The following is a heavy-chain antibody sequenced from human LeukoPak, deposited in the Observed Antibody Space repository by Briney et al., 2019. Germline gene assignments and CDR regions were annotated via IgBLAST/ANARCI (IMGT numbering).Heavy chain of an antibody. D-gene: IGHD5-24*01. V-gene: IGHV3-64D*06. CDR1: GFTFSSYA. CDR2: ISSNGGST. CDR3: VKEWRDGYNYNFDY. Sequence: GGSLRLSCSASGFTFSSYAMHWVRQAPGKGLEYVSAISSNGGSTYYADSVKGRFTISRDNSKNTLYLQMSSLRAEDTAVYYRVKEWRDGYNYNFDYWGQGTLVTVSS. J-gene: IGHJ4*02.